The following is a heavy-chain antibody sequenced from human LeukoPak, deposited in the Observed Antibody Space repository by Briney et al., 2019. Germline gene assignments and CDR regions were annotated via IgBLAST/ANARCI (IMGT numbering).Heavy chain of an antibody. CDR1: GGSMSNYY. CDR2: VYYRGST. Sequence: SETLSLTCTVSGGSMSNYYWTWIRQPPGKGLEWLGYVYYRGSTNYDPSLKSRVTISVDTSENQFSLKLSSVTAADTAVYYCARVAYYYDTATYYNPAHLDFWGQGALVTVSS. CDR3: ARVAYYYDTATYYNPAHLDF. V-gene: IGHV4-59*01. D-gene: IGHD3-10*01. J-gene: IGHJ4*02.